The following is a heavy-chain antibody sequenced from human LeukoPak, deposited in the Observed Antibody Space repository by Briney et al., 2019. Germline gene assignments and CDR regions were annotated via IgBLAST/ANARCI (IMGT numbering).Heavy chain of an antibody. J-gene: IGHJ6*02. D-gene: IGHD6-13*01. CDR1: GFTFSSYA. CDR2: ISGSGGST. CDR3: AKARYSSPYYYGMDV. Sequence: GGSLRLSCAASGFTFSSYAMSWVRQAPGKGLEWVSGISGSGGSTYYADSVKGRFTISRDNSKNALYLQMNSLRAEDTAIYYCAKARYSSPYYYGMDVWGQGTTVTVSS. V-gene: IGHV3-23*01.